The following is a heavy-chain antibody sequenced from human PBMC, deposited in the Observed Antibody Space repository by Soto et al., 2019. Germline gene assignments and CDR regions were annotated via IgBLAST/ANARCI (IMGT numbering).Heavy chain of an antibody. Sequence: SGPTLVNPTQTLTLTCTFSGFSLSTSGMCVSWIRQPPGKALEWLARIDWDDDKYYSTSLKTRLTISKDTSKNQVVLTMTNMDPVDTATYYCARSEPNGVCYYFYYWGQGTLVPVSS. CDR1: GFSLSTSGMC. J-gene: IGHJ4*02. D-gene: IGHD2-8*01. V-gene: IGHV2-70*11. CDR2: IDWDDDK. CDR3: ARSEPNGVCYYFYY.